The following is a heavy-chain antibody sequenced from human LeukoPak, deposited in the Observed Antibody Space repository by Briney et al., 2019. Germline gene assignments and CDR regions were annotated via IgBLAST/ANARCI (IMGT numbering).Heavy chain of an antibody. CDR1: GYTFNSYG. D-gene: IGHD1-26*01. J-gene: IGHJ6*03. CDR2: ISAYNGHT. CDR3: ARVGNSGSYFPYYMDV. V-gene: IGHV1-18*01. Sequence: ASVKASCKASGYTFNSYGISWVRQAPGQGLEWMGWISAYNGHTNYAQKFQGRVTMTTDTSTSTAYMELRSLRSDDTAVYYCARVGNSGSYFPYYMDVWGKGTTVTVSS.